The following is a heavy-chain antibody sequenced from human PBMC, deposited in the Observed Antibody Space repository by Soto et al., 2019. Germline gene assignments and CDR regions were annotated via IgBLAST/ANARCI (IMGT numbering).Heavy chain of an antibody. V-gene: IGHV1-69*13. J-gene: IGHJ4*02. CDR1: GGTFSSYA. CDR3: ARGPHPGTTSYYFDY. D-gene: IGHD1-7*01. CDR2: IIPIFGTA. Sequence: GASVKVSCKASGGTFSSYAISWVRQAPGQGLEWMGGIIPIFGTANYAQKFQGRVTITADESTSTAYMELSSLRSEDTAVYYCARGPHPGTTSYYFDYWGQGTLVTVS.